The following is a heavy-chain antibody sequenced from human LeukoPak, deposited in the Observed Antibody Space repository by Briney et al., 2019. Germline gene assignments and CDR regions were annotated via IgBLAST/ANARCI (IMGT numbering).Heavy chain of an antibody. Sequence: SQTLSLTCTVSGGSISSGSYYWSWIRQPAGKGLEWIGRIYTSGSTNYNPSLKSRVTISVDTSKNQFSLKLSSVTAADTAVYYCARARSSNTGGPNGMDVWGQGTTVTVSS. J-gene: IGHJ6*02. CDR3: ARARSSNTGGPNGMDV. D-gene: IGHD6-13*01. CDR1: GGSISSGSYY. CDR2: IYTSGST. V-gene: IGHV4-61*02.